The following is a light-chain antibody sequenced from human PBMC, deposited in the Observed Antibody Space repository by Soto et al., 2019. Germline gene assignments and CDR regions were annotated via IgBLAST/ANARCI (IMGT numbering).Light chain of an antibody. J-gene: IGKJ2*01. V-gene: IGKV3-11*01. CDR2: DAS. Sequence: EIVLTQSPATLSLSPGERATLSCRASQSVSRDLAWYQQKPGQAPRLLIYDASNRATGIPARFSASGSGTDFTLTIGSLEPEDFAVYYCQQRINWPYTFGQGTKLEIK. CDR3: QQRINWPYT. CDR1: QSVSRD.